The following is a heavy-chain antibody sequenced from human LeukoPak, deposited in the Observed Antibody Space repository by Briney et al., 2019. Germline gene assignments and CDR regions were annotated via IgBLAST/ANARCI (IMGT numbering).Heavy chain of an antibody. CDR1: GGSISSSSYY. Sequence: KASETLSLTCTVSGGSISSSSYYWGWIRQPPGKGLEWIGSIYYSGSTYYNPSLKSRVTISVDTSKNQFSLKLSSVTAADTAVYYCASTTYYYDSSGFDYWGRGTLVTVSS. V-gene: IGHV4-39*01. CDR2: IYYSGST. J-gene: IGHJ4*02. D-gene: IGHD3-22*01. CDR3: ASTTYYYDSSGFDY.